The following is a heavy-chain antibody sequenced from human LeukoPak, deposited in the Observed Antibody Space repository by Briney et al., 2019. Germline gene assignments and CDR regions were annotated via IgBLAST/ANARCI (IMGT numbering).Heavy chain of an antibody. CDR1: GYTFTSYY. CDR3: ARGGIQLWLRGKGLDY. D-gene: IGHD5-18*01. Sequence: ASVNVSCTASGYTFTSYYMHWVRQAPGQGLEWMGRINPNSGGTNYAQKFQGRVTMTRDTSISTAYMELSRLRSDDTAVYYCARGGIQLWLRGKGLDYWGQGTLVTVSS. CDR2: INPNSGGT. V-gene: IGHV1-2*06. J-gene: IGHJ4*02.